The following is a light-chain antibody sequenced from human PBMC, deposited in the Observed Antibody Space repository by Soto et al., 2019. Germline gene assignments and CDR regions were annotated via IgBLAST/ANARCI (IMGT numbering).Light chain of an antibody. CDR3: QQSNIMAT. J-gene: IGKJ5*01. CDR2: DES. CDR1: HSIGNY. V-gene: IGKV1-39*01. Sequence: DIHMTQSSSSLSAPLGQRLSMTCRSSHSIGNYLNWYQQKPGKDPKILIYDESRLQPGVQSRFSGSGSGTDFTLTITTLQPEDFATYFCQQSNIMATFGQGTRLEIK.